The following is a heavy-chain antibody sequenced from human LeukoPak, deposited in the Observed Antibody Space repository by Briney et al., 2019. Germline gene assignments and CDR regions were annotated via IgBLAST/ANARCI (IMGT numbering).Heavy chain of an antibody. D-gene: IGHD5-12*01. CDR2: IYYSGST. V-gene: IGHV4-39*01. CDR1: GGSISSSSYY. J-gene: IGHJ4*02. Sequence: SETLSLTSTVSGGSISSSSYYWGWIRQPPGKGLEWIGSIYYSGSTYYNPSLKSRVTISVDTSKNQFSLKLSSVTAADTAVYYCARQGYSGYDYPNYFDYWGQGTLVTVSS. CDR3: ARQGYSGYDYPNYFDY.